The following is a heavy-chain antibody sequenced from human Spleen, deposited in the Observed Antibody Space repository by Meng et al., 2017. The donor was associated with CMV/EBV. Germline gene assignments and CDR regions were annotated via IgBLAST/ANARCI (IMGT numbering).Heavy chain of an antibody. CDR1: GYTFTSYG. Sequence: ASVKVSCKASGYTFTSYGISWVRQAPGQGLEWMGWISAYNGNTNYAQKLQGRVTLTTDTSTSIASMELRSLRSEDTAIYYCSTSGKFEEGTLMDCWGQGTLVTVSS. J-gene: IGHJ4*02. V-gene: IGHV1-18*01. D-gene: IGHD3/OR15-3a*01. CDR3: STSGKFEEGTLMDC. CDR2: ISAYNGNT.